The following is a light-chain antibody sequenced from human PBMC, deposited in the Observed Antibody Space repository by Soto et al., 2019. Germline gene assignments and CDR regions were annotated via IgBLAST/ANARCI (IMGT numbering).Light chain of an antibody. V-gene: IGLV2-8*01. CDR2: DVN. J-gene: IGLJ3*02. Sequence: QSVLTQPPSASGSPGQSVTISCAGTGSDVGGHNSVSWYQQHPGRAPKLIIFDVNRRPSGVPDRFSGSKSGNTASLTVSGLQAEDEADYFCSSYGGNDNVLFGGGTKLTVL. CDR3: SSYGGNDNVL. CDR1: GSDVGGHNS.